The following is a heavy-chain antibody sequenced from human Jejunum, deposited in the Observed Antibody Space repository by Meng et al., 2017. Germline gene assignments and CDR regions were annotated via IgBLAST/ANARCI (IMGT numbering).Heavy chain of an antibody. CDR3: ARDQKLQDYNY. J-gene: IGHJ4*02. Sequence: GESLKISCAASGFTFSSYSMSWVRQAPGKGLEWVANINQDGSEMYYVDSVKGRFTISRDNAKNSVFLQMSSLRADDTAVYYCARDQKLQDYNYWGQGTLVTVSS. CDR2: INQDGSEM. D-gene: IGHD4-11*01. V-gene: IGHV3-7*01. CDR1: GFTFSSYS.